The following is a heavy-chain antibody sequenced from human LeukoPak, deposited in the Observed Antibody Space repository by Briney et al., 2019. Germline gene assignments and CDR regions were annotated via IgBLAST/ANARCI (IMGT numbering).Heavy chain of an antibody. CDR2: IYYSGST. CDR3: ARVADGYNLYYFDY. CDR1: GGSISSGGYY. D-gene: IGHD5-24*01. V-gene: IGHV4-31*03. Sequence: SQTLSLTCTVSGGSISSGGYYWSWIRQHPGKGLEWIGYIYYSGSTYYNPSLKSRVTISVDTPKNQFSLKLSSVTAADTAVYYCARVADGYNLYYFDYWGQGTLVTVSS. J-gene: IGHJ4*02.